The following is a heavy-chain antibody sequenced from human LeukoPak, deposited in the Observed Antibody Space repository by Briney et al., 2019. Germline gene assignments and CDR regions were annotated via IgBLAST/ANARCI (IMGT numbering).Heavy chain of an antibody. V-gene: IGHV3-30*18. CDR3: AKNRIPTAITPDS. CDR1: GFTFSSHG. D-gene: IGHD2-2*02. Sequence: GGSLRLSCAASGFTFSSHGMHWVRQAPGKGLEWVAVIPFDGSNQYYTDSVKGRFTISRDNSKNTLYLQMNSLRPEDTAVYYCAKNRIPTAITPDSWGRGTLVTVSS. CDR2: IPFDGSNQ. J-gene: IGHJ5*01.